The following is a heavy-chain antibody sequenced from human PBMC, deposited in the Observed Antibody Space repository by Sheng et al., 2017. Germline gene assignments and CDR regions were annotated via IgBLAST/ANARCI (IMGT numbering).Heavy chain of an antibody. D-gene: IGHD5-18*01. CDR2: ISYDGTDQ. CDR1: GFTFNTYA. CDR3: AKGQSAYSKSFDC. J-gene: IGHJ4*02. Sequence: QAQLVESGGGVVQPGRSLRLSCATSGFTFNTYAMHWVRQTPGKGLEWVAVISYDGTDQYYADAVKGRFTVSRDNSKNTLFLQLTSLTVEDTAVYYCAKGQSAYSKSFDCWGQGTLVTVSS. V-gene: IGHV3-30*04.